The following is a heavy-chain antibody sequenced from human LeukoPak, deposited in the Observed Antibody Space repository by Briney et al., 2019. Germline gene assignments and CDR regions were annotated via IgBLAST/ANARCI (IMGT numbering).Heavy chain of an antibody. CDR1: GYTFTSYY. D-gene: IGHD3-9*01. Sequence: ASVKVSCKASGYTFTSYYMHWVRQAPGQGLEWMGIINPSGGSTSYAQKFQGRVTMTRDTSTSTVYMELSSLRSEDTAVYYCARGHTIHNELRYFDWPTFDYWGRETLVTVSS. V-gene: IGHV1-46*01. J-gene: IGHJ4*02. CDR2: INPSGGST. CDR3: ARGHTIHNELRYFDWPTFDY.